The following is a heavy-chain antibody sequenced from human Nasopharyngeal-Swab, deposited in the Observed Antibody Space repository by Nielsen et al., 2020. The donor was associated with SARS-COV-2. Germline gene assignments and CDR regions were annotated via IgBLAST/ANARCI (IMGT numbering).Heavy chain of an antibody. V-gene: IGHV3-30-3*01. J-gene: IGHJ4*02. Sequence: GGSLRLSCAASGFTFSNYALHWVRQAPGKGLEWVAVISYDGSLKYYANSVKGRFSISRDNSRNTLYLHMNSLRTDDTGVFYCATEGGSTDFNYWGRGTLVTVSS. CDR2: ISYDGSLK. CDR1: GFTFSNYA. D-gene: IGHD3-16*01. CDR3: ATEGGSTDFNY.